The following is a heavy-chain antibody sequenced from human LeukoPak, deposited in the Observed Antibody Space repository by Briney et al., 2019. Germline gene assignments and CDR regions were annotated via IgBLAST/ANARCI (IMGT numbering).Heavy chain of an antibody. CDR1: GFTFNDYW. V-gene: IGHV3-74*01. Sequence: GGSLRLSCAASGFTFNDYWMDWVRQAPGKGLVWVSRIKGDGSSTTYADSVKGRFTISRDNAKNTLYLQMNSLRAEDTAVYYCARDLSYSLEYWGQGTLVTVSS. CDR2: IKGDGSST. D-gene: IGHD3-10*01. J-gene: IGHJ4*02. CDR3: ARDLSYSLEY.